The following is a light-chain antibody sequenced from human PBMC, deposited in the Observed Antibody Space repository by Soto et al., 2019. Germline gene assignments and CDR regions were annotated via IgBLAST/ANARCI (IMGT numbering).Light chain of an antibody. Sequence: IELPKSPPSLSASVGDRATLSCRASQSVSSYLAWYQQKPGQAPRLLIYDASNRATGIPARFSGVWSGTEFTLSITSLQSEDLAVYYCHQYNGWPRTFAQLTKVDIK. CDR1: QSVSSY. V-gene: IGKV3D-15*01. CDR2: DAS. J-gene: IGKJ1*01. CDR3: HQYNGWPRT.